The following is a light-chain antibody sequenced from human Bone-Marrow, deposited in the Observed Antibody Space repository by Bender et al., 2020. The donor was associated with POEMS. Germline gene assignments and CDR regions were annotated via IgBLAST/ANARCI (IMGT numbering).Light chain of an antibody. J-gene: IGLJ1*01. V-gene: IGLV3-21*02. CDR3: QVWDSSGDLYV. CDR1: NIGTRS. CDR2: QDS. Sequence: SYDLTQPPSVSVAPGQTAGITCVGNNIGTRSVNWYQQKPGQAPVLVVYQDSDRPSGIPERFSGSNSGNTATLTIRSVDAGDEADYFCQVWDSSGDLYVFATGTKVSVL.